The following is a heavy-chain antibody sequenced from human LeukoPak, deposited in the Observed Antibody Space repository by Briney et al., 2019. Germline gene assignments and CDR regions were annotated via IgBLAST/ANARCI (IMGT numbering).Heavy chain of an antibody. V-gene: IGHV4-39*01. Sequence: PSETLSLTCSISGGSISTTSYYWGWIRQPPGKGLEWIGSIYYSGSTYYNPSLKSRVTISLDTSKNQFSLKLSSVTAADTAVYYCARPKDYYGSGTNFFDYWGQGTLVTVSS. CDR1: GGSISTTSYY. CDR2: IYYSGST. CDR3: ARPKDYYGSGTNFFDY. D-gene: IGHD3-10*01. J-gene: IGHJ4*02.